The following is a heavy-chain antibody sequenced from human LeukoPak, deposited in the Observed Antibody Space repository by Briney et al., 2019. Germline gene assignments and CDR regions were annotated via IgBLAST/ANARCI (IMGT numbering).Heavy chain of an antibody. Sequence: SETLSLTCIVSGGSISSSSYYWGWIRQPPGKGLEWIGSIYYSGSTYYNPSLKSRVTISVDTSKNQFSLKLSSVTAADTAVYYCASLPLYGDGTDYWGQGTLVTVSS. V-gene: IGHV4-39*01. J-gene: IGHJ4*02. CDR2: IYYSGST. CDR3: ASLPLYGDGTDY. CDR1: GGSISSSSYY. D-gene: IGHD4-17*01.